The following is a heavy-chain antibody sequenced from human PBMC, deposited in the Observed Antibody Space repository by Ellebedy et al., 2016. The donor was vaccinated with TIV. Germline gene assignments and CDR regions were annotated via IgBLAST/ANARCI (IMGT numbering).Heavy chain of an antibody. J-gene: IGHJ4*02. CDR1: GFTFSNSG. CDR2: IWYDGGNK. V-gene: IGHV3-33*01. D-gene: IGHD3-9*01. Sequence: GESLKISXAASGFTFSNSGMHWVRQAPGKGLEWVALIWYDGGNKYYGDSVAGRFTISRDNAKNSLYLQMNGLRDEDTAVYFCARHLSDILTGGAFDSWGQGTLVTVSS. CDR3: ARHLSDILTGGAFDS.